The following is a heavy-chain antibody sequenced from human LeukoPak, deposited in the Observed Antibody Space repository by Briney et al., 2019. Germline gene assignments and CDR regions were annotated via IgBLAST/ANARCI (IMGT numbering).Heavy chain of an antibody. CDR1: GFTFSGST. Sequence: GGSLRLSCAASGFTFSGSTMHWVRQASGKGLEWVGRIRSKANSYATAYAASVKGRFTISRDDSKNTAYLQMNSLKTEDTAVYYCTSNLGDIVLMVYAGYWGQGTLVTVSS. CDR3: TSNLGDIVLMVYAGY. J-gene: IGHJ4*02. CDR2: IRSKANSYAT. D-gene: IGHD2-8*01. V-gene: IGHV3-73*01.